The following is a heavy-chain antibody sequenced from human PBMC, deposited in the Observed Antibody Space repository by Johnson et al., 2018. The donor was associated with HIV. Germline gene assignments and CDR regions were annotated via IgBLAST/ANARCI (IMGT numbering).Heavy chain of an antibody. CDR2: IRSKGYTYAT. V-gene: IGHV3-73*01. CDR1: GFTFSSYA. J-gene: IGHJ3*02. D-gene: IGHD3-22*01. Sequence: VQLVESGGGLVQPGGSLRLSCAASGFTFSSYAIHWVRQASGKGLEWVGRIRSKGYTYATAYAASMKGRFPISRDDSENTAYLQMNGLTSKDTAVYCCTRNDDMYKYDIGGYVDAFDIWGQGTTVTVSS. CDR3: TRNDDMYKYDIGGYVDAFDI.